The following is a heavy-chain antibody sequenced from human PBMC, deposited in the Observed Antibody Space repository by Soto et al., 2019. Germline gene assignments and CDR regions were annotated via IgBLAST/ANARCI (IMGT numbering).Heavy chain of an antibody. CDR2: IIPIFGTA. D-gene: IGHD2-15*01. CDR3: ARPGGSGPEYFQN. J-gene: IGHJ1*01. V-gene: IGHV1-69*13. CDR1: GGTFSSYA. Sequence: SVKVCCTSSGGTFSSYAIRWVRQAPGQGLEWMGGIIPIFGTANYAQKFQGRVTITADESTSKAYMELSSLRSEDTAVYYCARPGGSGPEYFQNWGQGTLVTVSS.